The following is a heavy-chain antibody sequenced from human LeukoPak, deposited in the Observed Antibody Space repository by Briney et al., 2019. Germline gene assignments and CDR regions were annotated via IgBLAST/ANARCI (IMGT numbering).Heavy chain of an antibody. CDR3: ARAGSPENDFWSGSPFDY. CDR1: GFTFSSYS. D-gene: IGHD3-3*01. V-gene: IGHV3-21*06. J-gene: IGHJ4*02. Sequence: PGGSLRLSCAASGFTFSSYSMNWVRQAPGKGLEWVSSISSSSSYIYYADSVKGRFTISRDNANNSLYLQMNSLRVEDTAVYYCARAGSPENDFWSGSPFDYWGQGTLVTVSS. CDR2: ISSSSSYI.